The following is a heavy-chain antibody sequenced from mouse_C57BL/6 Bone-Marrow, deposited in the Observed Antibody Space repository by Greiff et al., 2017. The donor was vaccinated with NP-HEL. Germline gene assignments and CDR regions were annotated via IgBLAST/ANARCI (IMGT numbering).Heavy chain of an antibody. D-gene: IGHD1-1*01. Sequence: EVKLMESGPELVKPGASVKISCKASGYSFTDYNMNWVKQSNGKSLEWIGVINPNYGTTSYNQKFKGKATLTVDQSSSTAYMQLNSLTSEDSAVYYCARRGRGSSPLYWYFDVWGTGTTVTVSS. V-gene: IGHV1-39*01. J-gene: IGHJ1*03. CDR2: INPNYGTT. CDR1: GYSFTDYN. CDR3: ARRGRGSSPLYWYFDV.